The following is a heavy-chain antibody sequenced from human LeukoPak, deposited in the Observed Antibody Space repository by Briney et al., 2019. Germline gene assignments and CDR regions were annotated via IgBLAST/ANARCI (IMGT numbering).Heavy chain of an antibody. J-gene: IGHJ4*02. CDR2: INHSGST. Sequence: SETLSLTCAVYGGSFSGYYWSWIRQPPGKGLEWIGEINHSGSTNYNPSLKSRVTISVDTSKNQFSLKLSSVTAADTAVYYCARQWLVSPLFDYWGQGTLVTVSS. D-gene: IGHD6-19*01. CDR1: GGSFSGYY. V-gene: IGHV4-34*01. CDR3: ARQWLVSPLFDY.